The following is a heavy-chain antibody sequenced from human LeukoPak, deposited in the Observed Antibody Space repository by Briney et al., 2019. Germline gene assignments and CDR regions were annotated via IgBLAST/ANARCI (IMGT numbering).Heavy chain of an antibody. Sequence: GGSLRLSCAASGLTVSSNYMSWVRQAPGKGLEWVSVIYSGGSTYFADSVKGRFTISRDNAKNSLYLQMNSLRAEDTAVYYCAELGITMIGGVWGKGTTVTISS. CDR3: AELGITMIGGV. CDR2: IYSGGST. CDR1: GLTVSSNY. V-gene: IGHV3-66*01. J-gene: IGHJ6*04. D-gene: IGHD3-10*02.